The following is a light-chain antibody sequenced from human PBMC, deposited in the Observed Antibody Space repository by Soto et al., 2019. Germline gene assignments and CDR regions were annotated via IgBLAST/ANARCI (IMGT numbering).Light chain of an antibody. CDR1: QSVSSY. V-gene: IGKV3-11*01. CDR2: DAS. J-gene: IGKJ2*03. Sequence: EIVLTQSPATLSLSPGERATLSCRASQSVSSYLAWYQQKPGHAPRLLIYDASNRATGIPARFSGSGSGTDFTLTISSLEPEDFAVYYCQQRSNWPGFGQGTKLEIK. CDR3: QQRSNWPG.